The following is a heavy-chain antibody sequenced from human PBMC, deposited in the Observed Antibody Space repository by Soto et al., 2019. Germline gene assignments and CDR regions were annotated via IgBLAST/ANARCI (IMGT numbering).Heavy chain of an antibody. CDR1: GGSVSSQY. CDR3: AREIIAAAGTCWFDP. V-gene: IGHV4-4*07. D-gene: IGHD6-13*01. Sequence: PSETLSLTCTVSGGSVSSQYWSWIRQPAGKGLEWIGRIYNGGIPLIHPSLESRVTISVDTSKNQFSLKLSSVTAADTAVYYCAREIIAAAGTCWFDPWGQGTLVTVSS. J-gene: IGHJ5*02. CDR2: IYNGGIP.